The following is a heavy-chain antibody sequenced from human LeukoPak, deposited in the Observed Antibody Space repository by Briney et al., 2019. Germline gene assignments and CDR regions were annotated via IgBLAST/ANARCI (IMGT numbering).Heavy chain of an antibody. J-gene: IGHJ4*02. CDR1: GYTFTSNY. V-gene: IGHV1-46*01. CDR2: IYPRDGST. CDR3: ARDQEGFDY. Sequence: GASVKVSCKASGYTFTSNYIHWVRQAPGQGLEWMGMIYPRDGSTNYAQKFQGRVTATRDTSTSTVHMELSGLRSEDTAVYYCARDQEGFDYWGQGTLVTVSS.